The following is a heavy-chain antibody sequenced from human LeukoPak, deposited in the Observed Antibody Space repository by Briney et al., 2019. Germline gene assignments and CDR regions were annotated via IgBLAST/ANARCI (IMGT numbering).Heavy chain of an antibody. CDR2: IIPIFGTA. V-gene: IGHV1-69*05. D-gene: IGHD3-22*01. Sequence: SVKVSCTASGGTFSSYAISWVRQAPGQGLEWMGGIIPIFGTANYAQKFQGRVTITTDESTSTAYMELSSLRSEDTAVYYCARVPLGGYYDSSGHFDYWGQGTLVTVSS. CDR1: GGTFSSYA. CDR3: ARVPLGGYYDSSGHFDY. J-gene: IGHJ4*02.